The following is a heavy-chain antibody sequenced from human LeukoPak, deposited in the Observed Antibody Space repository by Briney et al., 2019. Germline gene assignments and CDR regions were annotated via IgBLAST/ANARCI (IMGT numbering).Heavy chain of an antibody. Sequence: SGPTLFNPTQTLTLTCSFSGFSLSTSGMGVGGMRQPPGEALEWLARLYWDDAKRYTRPMKSRLTISKATPKTQVVLTMTQMHPLDTATYFCAHRDPLLAGAFDIWGQGTMVTVSS. V-gene: IGHV2-5*02. CDR3: AHRDPLLAGAFDI. J-gene: IGHJ3*02. CDR2: LYWDDAK. CDR1: GFSLSTSGMG. D-gene: IGHD3-10*01.